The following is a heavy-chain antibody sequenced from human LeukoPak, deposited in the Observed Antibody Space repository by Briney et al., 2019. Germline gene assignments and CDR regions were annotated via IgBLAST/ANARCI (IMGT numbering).Heavy chain of an antibody. CDR3: AREESAGSTDY. CDR1: GLVFNRHP. Sequence: GGSLRLSCAASGLVFNRHPMHWVRQAPGKGLECVSAISGKGDSTYYANSVKGRFTISRDNSRNTLYLEMGRRRAEDTAFYYCAREESAGSTDYWGQGTLVTVSS. CDR2: ISGKGDST. D-gene: IGHD6-25*01. J-gene: IGHJ4*02. V-gene: IGHV3-64*01.